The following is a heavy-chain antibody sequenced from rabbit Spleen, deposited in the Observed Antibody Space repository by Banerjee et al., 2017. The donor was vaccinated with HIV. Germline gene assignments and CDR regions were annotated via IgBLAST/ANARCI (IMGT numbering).Heavy chain of an antibody. Sequence: QSLEESGGGLVQPEGSLALTCKASGFSFSSSDYICWVRQAPGKGLEWISCIAGSSSGFTYSATWAKGRFTISKTSSTTVTLQMTSLTVADTATYFCARDAGSGPYIDGYFSLWGPGTLVTVS. V-gene: IGHV1S40*01. CDR3: ARDAGSGPYIDGYFSL. J-gene: IGHJ4*01. D-gene: IGHD8-1*01. CDR1: GFSFSSSDY. CDR2: IAGSSSGFT.